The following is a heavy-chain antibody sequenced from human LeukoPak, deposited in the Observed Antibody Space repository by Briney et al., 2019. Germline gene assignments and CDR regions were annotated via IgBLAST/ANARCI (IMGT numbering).Heavy chain of an antibody. J-gene: IGHJ5*02. Sequence: SETLSLTCTVSGASISSGGYYWSWIRQHPGKGLEWIGYVYYSGSTYYRHNPSLQTRLAITVDTSKNQFSLNLRSLTAADTAVYYCARGLGYAAWFDPWGQGTLVTVSS. CDR3: ARGLGYAAWFDP. CDR1: GASISSGGYY. CDR2: VYYSGST. V-gene: IGHV4-31*03. D-gene: IGHD5-12*01.